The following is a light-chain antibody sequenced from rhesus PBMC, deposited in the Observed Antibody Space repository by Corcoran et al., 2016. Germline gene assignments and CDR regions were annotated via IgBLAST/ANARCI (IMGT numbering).Light chain of an antibody. CDR3: QPHNCYPAT. Sequence: DIQMTQSPSSLSASVGDRVTTMCQARQGYSSGLAWNQPKPRNAPKLLIYAASSLQSGVPSRFSGSESGTVCTLTTSSLQPQYFATDYCQPHNCYPATFGQGTKVQIK. CDR1: QGYSSG. V-gene: IGKV1-33*02. J-gene: IGKJ1*01. CDR2: AAS.